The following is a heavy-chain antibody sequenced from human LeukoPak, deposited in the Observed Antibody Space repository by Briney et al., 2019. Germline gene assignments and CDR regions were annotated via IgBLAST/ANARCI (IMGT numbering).Heavy chain of an antibody. CDR2: IKQDGSEK. J-gene: IGHJ4*02. Sequence: GGSLRLSCAASGFTVSSNYMSWVRQAPGKGLEWVANIKQDGSEKYYVDSVKGRFTISRDNAKNSLYLQMNSLRAEDTAVYYCARDPLSYYYDSSGYSDYWGQGTLVTVSS. D-gene: IGHD3-22*01. V-gene: IGHV3-7*01. CDR1: GFTVSSNY. CDR3: ARDPLSYYYDSSGYSDY.